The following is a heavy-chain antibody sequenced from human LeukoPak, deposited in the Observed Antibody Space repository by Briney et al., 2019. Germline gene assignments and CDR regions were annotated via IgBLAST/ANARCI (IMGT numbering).Heavy chain of an antibody. CDR2: IKQDGSEK. J-gene: IGHJ4*02. CDR1: GFTFSSYW. Sequence: GGSLRLSCAAPGFTFSSYWMSWVRQAPGKGLEWVANIKQDGSEKYYVDSVKGRFTISRDNAKNSLYLQMNSLRAEDTAVYYCARGGGRDGYPFDYWGQGTLVTVSS. V-gene: IGHV3-7*01. D-gene: IGHD5-24*01. CDR3: ARGGGRDGYPFDY.